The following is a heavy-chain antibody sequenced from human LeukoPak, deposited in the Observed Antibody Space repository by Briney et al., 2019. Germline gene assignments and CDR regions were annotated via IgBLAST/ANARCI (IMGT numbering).Heavy chain of an antibody. Sequence: SETLSLTATVSGGCISSSSYYWGWIRPPPGKGLEWIGTLYYSGSTYYNPSLGSRVTISVATSNNQSSLKVSSVTAAATAVYYCARQLRHPALNTMYGVVDYWGQGTLATVSS. CDR3: ARQLRHPALNTMYGVVDY. CDR1: GGCISSSSYY. V-gene: IGHV4-39*01. CDR2: LYYSGST. D-gene: IGHD3-3*01. J-gene: IGHJ4*02.